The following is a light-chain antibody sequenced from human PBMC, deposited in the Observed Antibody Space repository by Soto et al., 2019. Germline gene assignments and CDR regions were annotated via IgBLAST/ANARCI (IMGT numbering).Light chain of an antibody. V-gene: IGKV1-8*01. Sequence: AIRMTQSPSSFSASTGDRVTITCRASQGISSYLAWYQQKPGKAPKLLIYAASTLQSGVPSRFSGSGSGTDFTLTISCLQSEDFATYYCQQYYSYLTFGQGTKVDI. CDR1: QGISSY. J-gene: IGKJ1*01. CDR2: AAS. CDR3: QQYYSYLT.